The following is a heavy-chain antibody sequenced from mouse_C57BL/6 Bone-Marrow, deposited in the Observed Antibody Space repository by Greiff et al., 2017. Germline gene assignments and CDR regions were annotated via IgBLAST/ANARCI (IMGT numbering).Heavy chain of an antibody. J-gene: IGHJ4*01. CDR3: ARLNWDYAMDY. Sequence: VKLVEPGGGLVKPGGSLKLSCAASGFTFSSYAMSWVRQTPEKRLEWVATISDGGSYTYYPDNVKGRFTISRDNAKNNLYLQMSHLKSEDTAMYYCARLNWDYAMDYWGQGTSVTVSS. D-gene: IGHD4-1*01. CDR2: ISDGGSYT. V-gene: IGHV5-4*03. CDR1: GFTFSSYA.